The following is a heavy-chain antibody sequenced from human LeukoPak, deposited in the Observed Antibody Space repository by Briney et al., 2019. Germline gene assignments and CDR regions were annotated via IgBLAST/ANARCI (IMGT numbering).Heavy chain of an antibody. CDR2: TYYRSKWYN. D-gene: IGHD6-19*01. CDR1: GDSVSSSSAA. Sequence: SQTLSLTCAISGDSVSSSSAAWNWIRQSPSRGLEWLGRTYYRSKWYNDYAVSVKSRIIINPDTSKNQFSLRLTSVTAADTAVYYCASEPLGGSSGWTGYFQHWGQGTLVTVSS. CDR3: ASEPLGGSSGWTGYFQH. J-gene: IGHJ1*01. V-gene: IGHV6-1*01.